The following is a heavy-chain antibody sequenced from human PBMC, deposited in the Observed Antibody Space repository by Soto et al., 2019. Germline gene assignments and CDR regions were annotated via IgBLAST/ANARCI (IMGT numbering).Heavy chain of an antibody. V-gene: IGHV5-51*01. Sequence: GSLRLSCGASGYSFTSYWIGWVRQMPGKGLEWMGIIYPGDSDTRYSPSFQGQVTISADKSISTAYLQWSSLKASDTAMYYCARLSDYGGNSIHYYYGMDVWGQGTTVTVSS. D-gene: IGHD4-17*01. CDR3: ARLSDYGGNSIHYYYGMDV. CDR1: GYSFTSYW. J-gene: IGHJ6*02. CDR2: IYPGDSDT.